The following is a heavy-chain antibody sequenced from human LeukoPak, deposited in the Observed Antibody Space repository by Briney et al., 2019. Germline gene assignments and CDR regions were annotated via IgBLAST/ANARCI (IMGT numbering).Heavy chain of an antibody. J-gene: IGHJ5*02. D-gene: IGHD3-3*01. CDR1: GYTFTGYY. CDR2: INPNSGGT. V-gene: IGHV1-2*02. CDR3: ASIDFWSGYSNWFDP. Sequence: ASVKVSCKASGYTFTGYYMHWVRQAPGQGLEWMGWINPNSGGTNYAQKFQGRVTMTRDTSISTAYMELSRLRSDDTAVYYCASIDFWSGYSNWFDPWGQGTLVTVSS.